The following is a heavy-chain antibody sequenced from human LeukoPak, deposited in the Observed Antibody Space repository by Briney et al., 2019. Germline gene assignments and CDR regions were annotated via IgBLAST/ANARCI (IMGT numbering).Heavy chain of an antibody. V-gene: IGHV5-51*04. CDR3: GKECEYMATTVPGNY. CDR2: IYPGVSDT. CDR1: GYRFTSYW. D-gene: IGHD5-24*01. Sequence: GESLKISCKCSGYRFTSYWIGWVRQMPGKGLECMGIIYPGVSDTRYSPSFQGQVTISADRPISTAYLHWSSLKASPTPMYYCGKECEYMATTVPGNYLVQGTLVTVSS. J-gene: IGHJ4*02.